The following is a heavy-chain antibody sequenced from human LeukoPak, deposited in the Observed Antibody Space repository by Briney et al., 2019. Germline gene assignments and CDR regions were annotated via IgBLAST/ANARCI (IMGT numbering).Heavy chain of an antibody. CDR1: GFTFSSYS. Sequence: GGSLRLSCAASGFTFSSYSMNWVRQAPGKGLEWVSAISGSGGSTYYADSVKGRFTISRDNSKNTLYLQMNSLRAEDTAVYYCAKADGFGVADFDYWGQGTLVTVSS. V-gene: IGHV3-23*01. CDR3: AKADGFGVADFDY. CDR2: ISGSGGST. D-gene: IGHD3-3*01. J-gene: IGHJ4*02.